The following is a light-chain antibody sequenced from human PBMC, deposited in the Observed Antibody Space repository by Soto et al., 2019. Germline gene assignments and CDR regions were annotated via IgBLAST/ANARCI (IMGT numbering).Light chain of an antibody. CDR1: QSILYSSSNKNY. J-gene: IGKJ4*01. V-gene: IGKV4-1*01. Sequence: DIVMTQSPHSLAVSLGERATINCKSSQSILYSSSNKNYLAWYQQKPGQSPKLLIYWASTRETGVPDRFSGSGSGTDFTLTISSLQAEDVAVYYCQQYYSAPLTFGGGTKVEIK. CDR2: WAS. CDR3: QQYYSAPLT.